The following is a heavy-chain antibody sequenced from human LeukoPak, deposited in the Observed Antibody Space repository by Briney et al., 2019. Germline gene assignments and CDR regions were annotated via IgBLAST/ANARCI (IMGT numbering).Heavy chain of an antibody. CDR1: GFTVSSNY. CDR3: AKDRDGYNYDYYYGMDV. J-gene: IGHJ6*02. D-gene: IGHD5-24*01. V-gene: IGHV3-53*05. CDR2: IYSGGST. Sequence: GGSLRLSCAASGFTVSSNYMSWVRQAPGKGLEWVSVIYSGGSTYYADSVKGRFTISRDNSKNTLYLQMNSLRAEDTAVYYCAKDRDGYNYDYYYGMDVWGQGTTVTVSS.